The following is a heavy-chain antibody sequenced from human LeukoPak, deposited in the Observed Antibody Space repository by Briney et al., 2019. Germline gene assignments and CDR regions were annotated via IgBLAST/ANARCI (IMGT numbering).Heavy chain of an antibody. CDR1: GGSISSGGYY. V-gene: IGHV4-31*03. CDR3: AKTVGATPAFDY. J-gene: IGHJ4*02. CDR2: IYYSGST. Sequence: SETLSLTCTVSGGSISSGGYYWSWIRQHPGKGLEWIGYIYYSGSTYYNPSLKSRVTISVDTSKNQFSLKLSSVTAADTAVYYCAKTVGATPAFDYWGQGTLVTVSS. D-gene: IGHD1-26*01.